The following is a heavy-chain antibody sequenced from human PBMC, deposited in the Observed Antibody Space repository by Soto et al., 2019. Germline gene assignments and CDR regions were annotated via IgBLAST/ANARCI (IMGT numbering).Heavy chain of an antibody. CDR1: GGSISSYY. CDR3: ARQGFGPLHGLVDV. J-gene: IGHJ6*04. Sequence: QVQLQESGPGLVKPSETMSLSCTVSGGSISSYYWSWFRQSPGKRMEWIGYVHHSWGSSYNPSLRSRVAISLDPSKSQFSLKVTSVTATDTAVYYCARQGFGPLHGLVDVWGEGTGVTVSS. CDR2: VHHSWGS. D-gene: IGHD3-10*01. V-gene: IGHV4-59*08.